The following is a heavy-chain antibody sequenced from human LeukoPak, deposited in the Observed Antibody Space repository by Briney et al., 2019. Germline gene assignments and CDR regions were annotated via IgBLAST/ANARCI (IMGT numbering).Heavy chain of an antibody. CDR2: ISSSSSYI. J-gene: IGHJ4*02. Sequence: NPGGPLSLSCAPSGFTFSSYSMKWVRQAPGKGREWVSSISSSSSYIYYADSVKGRFTISRDNAKNSLYLQMNSLRAEDTAVYYCARDSPRGGYSYVLRNLFDYWGQGTLVTVSS. V-gene: IGHV3-21*01. D-gene: IGHD5-18*01. CDR1: GFTFSSYS. CDR3: ARDSPRGGYSYVLRNLFDY.